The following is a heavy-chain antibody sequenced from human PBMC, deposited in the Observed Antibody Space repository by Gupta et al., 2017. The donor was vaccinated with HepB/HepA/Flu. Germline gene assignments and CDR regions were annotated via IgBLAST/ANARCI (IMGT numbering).Heavy chain of an antibody. J-gene: IGHJ4*02. Sequence: EVQLVESGGGLVQPGGSLRLSCAASGFTFSSYSMNWVRQAPGKGLEWVSYISSSSSTIYYADSVKGRFTISRDNAKNSLYLQMNSLRDEDTAVYYCARRADFWSGSAFDYWGQGTLVTVSS. D-gene: IGHD3-3*01. CDR3: ARRADFWSGSAFDY. CDR1: GFTFSSYS. V-gene: IGHV3-48*02. CDR2: ISSSSSTI.